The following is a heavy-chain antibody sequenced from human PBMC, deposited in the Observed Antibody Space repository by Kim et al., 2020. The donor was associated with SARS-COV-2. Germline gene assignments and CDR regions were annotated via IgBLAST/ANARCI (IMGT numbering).Heavy chain of an antibody. V-gene: IGHV3-23*01. D-gene: IGHD1-26*01. CDR3: AKDLIVGATNSPLDY. J-gene: IGHJ4*02. Sequence: DYVKCRLTVSRDNSKSTLYLQMNSLRAEDTAVYYCAKDLIVGATNSPLDYWSQGTLVTVSS.